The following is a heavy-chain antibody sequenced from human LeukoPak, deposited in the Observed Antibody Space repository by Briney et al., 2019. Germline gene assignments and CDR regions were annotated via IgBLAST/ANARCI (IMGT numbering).Heavy chain of an antibody. Sequence: GASVKVSCTASGYTFTGYYMHWVRQAPGQGLEWMGWINPNSGGTNYAQKFQGRVTMTRDTSISTAYMELSRLRSDDTAVYYCARSSYYYDSSGYYLDYWGQGTLVTVSS. CDR3: ARSSYYYDSSGYYLDY. D-gene: IGHD3-22*01. V-gene: IGHV1-2*02. J-gene: IGHJ4*02. CDR1: GYTFTGYY. CDR2: INPNSGGT.